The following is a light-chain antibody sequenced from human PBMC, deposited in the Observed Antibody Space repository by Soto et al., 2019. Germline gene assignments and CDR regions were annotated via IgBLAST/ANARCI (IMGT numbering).Light chain of an antibody. CDR3: QHYSNWHQYNSWRPYT. J-gene: IGKJ2*01. CDR2: GAS. Sequence: EILLTQSPATLSVSPGERATLACRASQSISSNLAWYQQKPGQAPRLLIFGASTRATGISARFSGRGSGTEFTLTITNLQSEDFAVYYCQHYSNWHQYNSWRPYTFGQGTKLEIK. CDR1: QSISSN. V-gene: IGKV3-15*01.